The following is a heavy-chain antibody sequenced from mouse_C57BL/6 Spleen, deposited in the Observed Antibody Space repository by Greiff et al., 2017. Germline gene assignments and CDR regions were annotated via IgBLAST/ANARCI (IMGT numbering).Heavy chain of an antibody. Sequence: EVQLQESGPGLVKPSQSLSLTCSVTGYSITSGYYWNWIRQFPGNKLEWMRYISYDGSNNYNPSLKNRISITRDTSKNQFFLKLNSVTTEDTATYYCASVGDYNWYFDVWGTGTTVTVSS. CDR3: ASVGDYNWYFDV. J-gene: IGHJ1*03. CDR1: GYSITSGYY. V-gene: IGHV3-6*01. CDR2: ISYDGSN. D-gene: IGHD2-4*01.